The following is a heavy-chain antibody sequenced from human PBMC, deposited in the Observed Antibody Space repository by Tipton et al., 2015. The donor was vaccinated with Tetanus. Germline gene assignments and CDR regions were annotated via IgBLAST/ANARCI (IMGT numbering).Heavy chain of an antibody. CDR2: VYYNGSA. Sequence: GLVKPSETLSLSCTVSGGSISSSFYNWGWIRQPPGKGLEWIGNVYYNGSAFYSPSLKSRVNIFVDTSKNQFSLRVTSVTAADTAVYYCARPVKQWLVPVDSWGQGTLVTVSS. V-gene: IGHV4-39*01. J-gene: IGHJ4*02. CDR3: ARPVKQWLVPVDS. D-gene: IGHD6-19*01. CDR1: GGSISSSFYN.